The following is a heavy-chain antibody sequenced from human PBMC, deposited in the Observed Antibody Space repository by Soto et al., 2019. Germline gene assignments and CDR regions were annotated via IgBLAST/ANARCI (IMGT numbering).Heavy chain of an antibody. CDR1: GGSISSYY. J-gene: IGHJ6*02. D-gene: IGHD3-10*01. CDR3: ARVRSLGEPGQDRDYYYYGMDV. V-gene: IGHV4-59*01. CDR2: IYYSGST. Sequence: SETLSLTCTVSGGSISSYYWGWIRQPPGKGLEWIGYIYYSGSTNYNPSLKSRVTISVDTSKNQFSLKLSSVTAADTAVYYCARVRSLGEPGQDRDYYYYGMDVWGQGTTVNVSS.